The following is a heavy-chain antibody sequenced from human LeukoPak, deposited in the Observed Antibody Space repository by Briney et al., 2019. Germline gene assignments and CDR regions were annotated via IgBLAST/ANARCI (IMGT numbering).Heavy chain of an antibody. V-gene: IGHV3-23*01. Sequence: PGGSLRLSCAASGFTFRNYAMGWVRQAPGKGLEWVSAIVGSGSSTYYADSVKGRFTISRDNSKNTLYLQLNRLRAEDTAVYYCAKWVDYDILTGYYDPDYWGQGTLVTVSS. J-gene: IGHJ4*02. D-gene: IGHD3-9*01. CDR3: AKWVDYDILTGYYDPDY. CDR1: GFTFRNYA. CDR2: IVGSGSST.